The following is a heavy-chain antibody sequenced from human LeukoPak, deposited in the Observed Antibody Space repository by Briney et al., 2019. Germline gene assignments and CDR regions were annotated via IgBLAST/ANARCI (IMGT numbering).Heavy chain of an antibody. J-gene: IGHJ4*02. D-gene: IGHD3-22*01. V-gene: IGHV3-23*01. CDR2: ISGSGGST. CDR3: AKLGSPNRGITMIVVVSHFDY. Sequence: PGGSLRLSCAASGFTFSSYAMSWVRQAPGKGLEWVSAISGSGGSTYYADSVKGRFTISRDNSKNTLYLQMNSLRAEDTAVYYCAKLGSPNRGITMIVVVSHFDYWDQGTLVTVSS. CDR1: GFTFSSYA.